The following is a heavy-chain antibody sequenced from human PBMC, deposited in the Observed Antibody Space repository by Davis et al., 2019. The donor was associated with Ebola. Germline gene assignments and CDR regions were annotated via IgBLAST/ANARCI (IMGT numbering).Heavy chain of an antibody. CDR2: INTNTGNP. V-gene: IGHV7-4-1*02. CDR3: ARDSDYGDYYYGMDV. Sequence: AASVKVSCKASGYIFTSYAMNWVRRAPGQGLEWMGWINTNTGNPTYAQGFTGRFVFSLDTSVSTAYLQISSLKAEDTAVYYCARDSDYGDYYYGMDVWGKGTTVTVSS. J-gene: IGHJ6*04. CDR1: GYIFTSYA. D-gene: IGHD4-17*01.